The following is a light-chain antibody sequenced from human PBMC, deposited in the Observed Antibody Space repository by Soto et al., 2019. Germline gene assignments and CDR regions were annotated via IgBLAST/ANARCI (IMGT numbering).Light chain of an antibody. CDR2: EVS. V-gene: IGLV2-14*01. J-gene: IGLJ1*01. Sequence: QSALTQPASVSGSPGQSITISCTGTSSDVGGYNYVSWYQQHPGKAPKLMIYEVSYRLSGVSNRFSASKSGNTASLTISGLQAEDEADYYCSSYTTSSTYVFGTGTQLTVL. CDR1: SSDVGGYNY. CDR3: SSYTTSSTYV.